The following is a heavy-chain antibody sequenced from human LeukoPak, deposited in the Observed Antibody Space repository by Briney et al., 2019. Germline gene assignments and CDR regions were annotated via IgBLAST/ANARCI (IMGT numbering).Heavy chain of an antibody. V-gene: IGHV4-30-4*01. J-gene: IGHJ5*02. CDR1: GASIRSGDYY. Sequence: PSQTLSLTCTVSGASIRSGDYYWSWVRQPPGKGLEWIGEIYHSGSTNYNPSLKSRVTISVDKSKNQFSLKLSSVTAADTAVYYCARIQVAAAITWGQGTLVTVSS. CDR2: IYHSGST. CDR3: ARIQVAAAIT. D-gene: IGHD2-15*01.